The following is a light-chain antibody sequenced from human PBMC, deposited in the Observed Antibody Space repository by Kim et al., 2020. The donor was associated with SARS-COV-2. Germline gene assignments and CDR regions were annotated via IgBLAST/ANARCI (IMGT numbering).Light chain of an antibody. V-gene: IGKV3D-15*01. CDR2: GAS. CDR3: QQYNNWPPIT. Sequence: EVVMTQSPDTLSVSPGDRVTLSCRASQSISSHLAWYLQKPGQAPRLLIYGASTRATGVPARFSGDGSGTDFTLTISGLQSEDYGDYYCQQYNNWPPITFGQGTRLEIK. J-gene: IGKJ5*01. CDR1: QSISSH.